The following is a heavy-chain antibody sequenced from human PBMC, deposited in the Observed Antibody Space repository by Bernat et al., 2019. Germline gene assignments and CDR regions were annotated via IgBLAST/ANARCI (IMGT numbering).Heavy chain of an antibody. CDR1: GFTFSSYG. J-gene: IGHJ3*02. D-gene: IGHD1-7*01. CDR2: IWYDGNNK. V-gene: IGHV3-33*01. CDR3: ARDQERRWELPSSFDI. Sequence: QVQLVESGGGVVQPGRSLRLSCAASGFTFSSYGMHWVRQAPGKGLEWVAVIWYDGNNKYYADSVTDRFIISRDNSKNMLSLQMSSLRAEDTAGYYCARDQERRWELPSSFDIWGEGREVTVSS.